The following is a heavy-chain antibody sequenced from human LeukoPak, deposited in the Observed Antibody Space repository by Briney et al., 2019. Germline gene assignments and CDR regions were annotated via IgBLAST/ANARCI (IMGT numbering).Heavy chain of an antibody. CDR1: GFTFSSYG. CDR3: GSIVVVPAARVADAFDI. V-gene: IGHV3-30*02. J-gene: IGHJ3*02. D-gene: IGHD2-2*01. CDR2: IRYDGSNK. Sequence: GGSLRLSCAASGFTFSSYGMRWVRQAPGKGLEWVAFIRYDGSNKYYADSVKGRFTISRDNSKNTLYLQMNSLRAGDTAVYYCGSIVVVPAARVADAFDIWGQGTMVTVSS.